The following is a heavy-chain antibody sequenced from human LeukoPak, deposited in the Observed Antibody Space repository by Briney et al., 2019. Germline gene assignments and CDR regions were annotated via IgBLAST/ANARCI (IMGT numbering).Heavy chain of an antibody. V-gene: IGHV4-59*01. D-gene: IGHD6-13*01. J-gene: IGHJ5*02. Sequence: SETLSLTCTVSGGSISSYYWSWIRQPPGKGLEWIGYIYYSGSTNYNPSLKSRVTISVDTSKNQFSLKLSSVTAADTAVYYCARVHCSSWYLHSFNWFDPWGQGTLVTVSS. CDR3: ARVHCSSWYLHSFNWFDP. CDR2: IYYSGST. CDR1: GGSISSYY.